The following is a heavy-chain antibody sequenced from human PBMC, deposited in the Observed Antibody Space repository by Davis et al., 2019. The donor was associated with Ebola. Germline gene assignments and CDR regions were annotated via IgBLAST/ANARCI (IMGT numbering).Heavy chain of an antibody. Sequence: AASVKVSCKASGYTFTSYAMNWVRQAPGQGLEWMGWINTNTGNPTYAQGFTGRFVFSLDTSVSTAYMQISSLKSEDTAVYYCARGGVWSDYWDQGTLVTVSS. CDR1: GYTFTSYA. CDR2: INTNTGNP. D-gene: IGHD6-13*01. CDR3: ARGGVWSDY. J-gene: IGHJ4*02. V-gene: IGHV7-4-1*02.